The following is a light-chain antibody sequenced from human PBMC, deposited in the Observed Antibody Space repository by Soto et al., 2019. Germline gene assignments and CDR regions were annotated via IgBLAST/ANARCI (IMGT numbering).Light chain of an antibody. V-gene: IGKV3D-15*01. CDR2: GAS. CDR3: QQSNSWPPIT. J-gene: IGKJ5*01. CDR1: QSVSSN. Sequence: EIVMTHSPATLSVSRGESATFSCRASQSVSSNLAWYQQKPGQAPRLLIYGASSRASGVPARFSGSGSGTDSTLTISSLEPEDFALYYCQQSNSWPPITFGQGTRLEIK.